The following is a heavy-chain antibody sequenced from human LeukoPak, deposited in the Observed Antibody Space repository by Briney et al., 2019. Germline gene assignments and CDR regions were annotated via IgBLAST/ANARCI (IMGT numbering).Heavy chain of an antibody. CDR2: INPSGGST. J-gene: IGHJ5*02. CDR3: VRGVVIPATITYWFDP. D-gene: IGHD2-2*02. CDR1: GYTFSSYY. V-gene: IGHV1-46*01. Sequence: ASVKVSCKASGYTFSSYYMHWVRQAPGQGLEWMGIINPSGGSTSYAQKFQGRVTMTRDTSTSTVYMELSSLRSEDTAVYYCVRGVVIPATITYWFDPWAREPWSPSPQ.